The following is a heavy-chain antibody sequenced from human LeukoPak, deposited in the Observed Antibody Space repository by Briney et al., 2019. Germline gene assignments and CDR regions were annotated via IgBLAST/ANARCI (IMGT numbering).Heavy chain of an antibody. Sequence: PGGSLRLSCAASGLTFTSYWMSWVRQAPGKGLEWVANIKTDGSVKYYQDSVKGRFTISRDNAKNSLYLQVNSLRAEDTAVYHCARIGYSSSSFDYWGQGTLVIVSS. J-gene: IGHJ4*02. CDR2: IKTDGSVK. D-gene: IGHD6-6*01. V-gene: IGHV3-7*01. CDR3: ARIGYSSSSFDY. CDR1: GLTFTSYW.